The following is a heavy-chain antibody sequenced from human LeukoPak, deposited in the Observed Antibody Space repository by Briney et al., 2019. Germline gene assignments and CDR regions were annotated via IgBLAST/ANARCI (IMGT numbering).Heavy chain of an antibody. Sequence: GGSLRLSCVASGFTFKNYGMHWVRQAPGKGLEWVAVIWYDGSNKYYADSVKGRFTISRDNSKNTLYLQMNSLRAEDTAVYYCARGYSGGTFDYWGQGTLVTVSS. CDR2: IWYDGSNK. D-gene: IGHD3-16*01. CDR1: GFTFKNYG. CDR3: ARGYSGGTFDY. J-gene: IGHJ4*02. V-gene: IGHV3-33*08.